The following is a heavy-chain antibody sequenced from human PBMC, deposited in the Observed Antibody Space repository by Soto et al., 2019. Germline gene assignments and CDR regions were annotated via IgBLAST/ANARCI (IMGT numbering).Heavy chain of an antibody. D-gene: IGHD5-18*01. J-gene: IGHJ6*02. CDR3: ARGTLRYSYGYHYYYGMDV. Sequence: SETLSLTCTVSGGSIRSGDYYWNWIRQPPGKGLEWTGYIYYSGSTYYNPSLKSRVTISVDTSKNQFSLKLSSVTAADTAVYYCARGTLRYSYGYHYYYGMDVWGHGTTVPVYS. CDR1: GGSIRSGDYY. CDR2: IYYSGST. V-gene: IGHV4-30-4*01.